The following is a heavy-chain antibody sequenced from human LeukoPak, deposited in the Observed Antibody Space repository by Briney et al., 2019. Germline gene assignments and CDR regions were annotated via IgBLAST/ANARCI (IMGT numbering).Heavy chain of an antibody. V-gene: IGHV1-24*01. CDR3: ARMRGGPAAIPSVDY. CDR1: GDTLTELS. CDR2: FDPEDGET. Sequence: ASVNVSCKVSGDTLTELSMHWVRQAPGKGLEWMGGFDPEDGETIYAQKFQGRVTMTEDTSTDTAYMELSSLRSEDTAVYYCARMRGGPAAIPSVDYWGQGTLVTVSS. J-gene: IGHJ4*02. D-gene: IGHD2-2*02.